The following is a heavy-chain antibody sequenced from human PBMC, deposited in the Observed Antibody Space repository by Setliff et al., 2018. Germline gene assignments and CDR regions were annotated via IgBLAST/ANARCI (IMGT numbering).Heavy chain of an antibody. D-gene: IGHD3-3*01. CDR3: ARSSAPSVVLAADFDF. J-gene: IGHJ4*02. V-gene: IGHV1-18*01. CDR1: GYSFTNYG. CDR2: ISPANGNT. Sequence: ASVKVSCKTSGYSFTNYGINWVRQAPGQGLEWMGWISPANGNTNYIQRFQDRVTMTIDTSTSTIYMELRSLRSDDTAVYYCARSSAPSVVLAADFDFWGLGTPVTVSS.